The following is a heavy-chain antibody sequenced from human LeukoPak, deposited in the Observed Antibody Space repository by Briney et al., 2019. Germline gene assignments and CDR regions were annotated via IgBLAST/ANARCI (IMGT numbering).Heavy chain of an antibody. V-gene: IGHV3-33*01. Sequence: GRSLRLSCAASGFTFSSYGMHWVRQAPGKGLEWVAVIWYDGSNKYYADSVKGRFTISRDNSKNTLYLQMNSLKAEDTAVYYCARPGGEIAAAAKSGYYSDYWGQGTLVTVSS. D-gene: IGHD6-13*01. CDR1: GFTFSSYG. CDR3: ARPGGEIAAAAKSGYYSDY. CDR2: IWYDGSNK. J-gene: IGHJ4*02.